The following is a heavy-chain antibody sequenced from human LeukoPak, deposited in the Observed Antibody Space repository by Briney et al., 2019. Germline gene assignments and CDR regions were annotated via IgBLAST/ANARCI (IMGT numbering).Heavy chain of an antibody. CDR3: AAATTVTTVDAFDI. CDR1: GFTFTSSA. J-gene: IGHJ3*02. D-gene: IGHD4-17*01. V-gene: IGHV1-58*01. CDR2: IVVGSGNT. Sequence: EASVKVSWKASGFTFTSSAVQWVRQARVQRLEWIGWIVVGSGNTNYAQKFQERVTITRDMSTSTAYMELSSLRSEDTAVYYCAAATTVTTVDAFDIWGQGTMVTVSS.